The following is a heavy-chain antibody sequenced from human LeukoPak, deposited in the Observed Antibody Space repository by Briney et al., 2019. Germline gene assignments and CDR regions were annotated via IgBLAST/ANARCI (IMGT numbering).Heavy chain of an antibody. V-gene: IGHV3-30-3*01. CDR1: GFTFSSYA. J-gene: IGHJ5*02. CDR3: ARESRGYWFDP. D-gene: IGHD3-10*01. Sequence: GGSLRLSCAASGFTFSSYAMHWVRQAPGKGLEWVAVISYDGSKKYYADPVKGRFTTSRDNSKNTLYLQMNSLRAEDTAVYYCARESRGYWFDPWGQGTLVTVSS. CDR2: ISYDGSKK.